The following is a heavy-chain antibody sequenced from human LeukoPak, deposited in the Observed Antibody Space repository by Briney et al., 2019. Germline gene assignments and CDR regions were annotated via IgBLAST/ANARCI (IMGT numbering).Heavy chain of an antibody. J-gene: IGHJ4*02. CDR2: IFPSGGEI. D-gene: IGHD5-12*01. V-gene: IGHV3-23*01. Sequence: PGGSLRLSCAASGFTFSTFAMIWVRQPPGKGLEWVSSIFPSGGEIHYADSVRGRFTISRDNSKSTLSLQMNSLRAEDTAIYYCARGGGYDWRSFVNWGQGTLVTVSS. CDR3: ARGGGYDWRSFVN. CDR1: GFTFSTFA.